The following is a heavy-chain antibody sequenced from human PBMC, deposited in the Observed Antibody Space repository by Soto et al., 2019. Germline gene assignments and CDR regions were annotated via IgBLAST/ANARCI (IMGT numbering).Heavy chain of an antibody. D-gene: IGHD2-8*01. Sequence: GGSLRLSCAASGCTFSSYWMSWVRQAPGKGLDWVANIKQDGSEKYYVDSVKGRFTISRDNAKNSLYLQMNSLRAEDTAVYYCAREDIVLMVYASYYYGMDVWGQGSTVTVSS. CDR1: GCTFSSYW. V-gene: IGHV3-7*01. CDR3: AREDIVLMVYASYYYGMDV. CDR2: IKQDGSEK. J-gene: IGHJ6*02.